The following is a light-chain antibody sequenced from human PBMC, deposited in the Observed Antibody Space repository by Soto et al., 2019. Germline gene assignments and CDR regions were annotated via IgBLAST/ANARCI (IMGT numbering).Light chain of an antibody. V-gene: IGKV1-5*03. CDR3: QQYNNRMT. Sequence: DIQMTQSPSTLSASVGDRVTITCRASQSVSVWLAWLQQKPGNAPKLLIYKSSTLESGVPSRFSGSGSGTEFKLTISSLQPDDSETYYCQQYNNRMTVGQGTKVEI. CDR1: QSVSVW. J-gene: IGKJ1*01. CDR2: KSS.